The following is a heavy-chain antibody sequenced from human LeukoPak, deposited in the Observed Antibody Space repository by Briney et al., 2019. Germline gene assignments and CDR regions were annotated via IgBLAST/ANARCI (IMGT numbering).Heavy chain of an antibody. CDR3: ARLQYCSGTSCYWFDP. Sequence: SQTLSLTCDVSGGSISSGLYSWSWIRQPLGKGLEWIGYIYHTGSTYYNPSPKSRVTISVDTSKNQFSLRLSSVTAADTAVYYCARLQYCSGTSCYWFDPWGQGTLVTVSS. V-gene: IGHV4-30-2*01. J-gene: IGHJ5*02. CDR1: GGSISSGLYS. CDR2: IYHTGST. D-gene: IGHD2-2*01.